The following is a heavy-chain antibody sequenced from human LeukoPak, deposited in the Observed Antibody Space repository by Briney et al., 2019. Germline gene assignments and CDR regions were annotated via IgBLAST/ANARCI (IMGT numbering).Heavy chain of an antibody. Sequence: GGSLRLSCAASGFTFSSCAMHWVRQAPGKGPDWVTVISYDGSTKYYADSVRGRFTISRDNSKNTLFLQMNSLRPEDTAVYYCAKGRVTIGNLIDSWGQGTLVTVSS. CDR2: ISYDGSTK. CDR1: GFTFSSCA. D-gene: IGHD5-18*01. CDR3: AKGRVTIGNLIDS. J-gene: IGHJ4*02. V-gene: IGHV3-30*04.